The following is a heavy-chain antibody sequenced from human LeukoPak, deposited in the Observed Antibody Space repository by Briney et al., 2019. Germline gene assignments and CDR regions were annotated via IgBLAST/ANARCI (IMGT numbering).Heavy chain of an antibody. D-gene: IGHD1-7*01. V-gene: IGHV1-18*01. CDR1: GYTFTDYD. CDR2: ISAYNGHT. Sequence: ASVTVSCKASGYTFTDYDITWVRQAPGQGLEWMGWISAYNGHTNYAHKLQGRITVTTDTSTSTSYMELRSLRSDDTAVYYCARRGLGTTQRYFEYWGQGTLVIVSS. J-gene: IGHJ4*02. CDR3: ARRGLGTTQRYFEY.